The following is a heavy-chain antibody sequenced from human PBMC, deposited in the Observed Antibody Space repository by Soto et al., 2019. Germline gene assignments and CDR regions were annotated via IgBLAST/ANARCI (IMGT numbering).Heavy chain of an antibody. Sequence: ASVKVSCKVSGYTLTELSMHWVRQAPGKGLEWMGGFDAEDGETNYAQKLQGRVTMTTDTSTSTAYMELRGLRSDDTAVYYCARDSRTVTTGIYYYYYMDVWGKGTTVTVSS. D-gene: IGHD4-17*01. CDR2: FDAEDGET. CDR1: GYTLTELS. V-gene: IGHV1-24*01. CDR3: ARDSRTVTTGIYYYYYMDV. J-gene: IGHJ6*03.